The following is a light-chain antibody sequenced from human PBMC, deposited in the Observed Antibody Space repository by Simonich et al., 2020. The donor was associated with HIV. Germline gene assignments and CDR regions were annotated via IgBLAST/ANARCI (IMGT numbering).Light chain of an antibody. Sequence: QSALTQPRPVPGFPGQSVTTSCTGTSSDVGGYNNSSCYQHHPGKAPKLMIYDFSKRPSGVPDRFSGSKSDNTASLTISGLQAEDEADYYCSSYTTSGTLVFGGGTKVTVL. CDR2: DFS. CDR3: SSYTTSGTLV. V-gene: IGLV2-11*01. CDR1: SSDVGGYNN. J-gene: IGLJ2*01.